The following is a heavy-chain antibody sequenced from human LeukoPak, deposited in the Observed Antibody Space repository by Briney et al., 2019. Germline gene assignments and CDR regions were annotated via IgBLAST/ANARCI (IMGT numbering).Heavy chain of an antibody. Sequence: PGGSLRLSCAASGFTFSSYSMNWVRQAPAKGLEWVSYISSSSNTIYYADSVKGRFTISRDNAKNSLYLQMNSLRDEDTGVYYCAREAVNDYGDYVFWFDPWGQGTLVTVSS. V-gene: IGHV3-48*02. CDR2: ISSSSNTI. D-gene: IGHD4-17*01. J-gene: IGHJ5*02. CDR1: GFTFSSYS. CDR3: AREAVNDYGDYVFWFDP.